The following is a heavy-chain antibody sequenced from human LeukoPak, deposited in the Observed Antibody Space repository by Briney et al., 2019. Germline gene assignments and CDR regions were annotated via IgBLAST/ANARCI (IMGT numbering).Heavy chain of an antibody. CDR2: ISGSGGST. D-gene: IGHD2-15*01. V-gene: IGHV3-23*01. J-gene: IGHJ5*02. CDR1: GFTFSSYA. Sequence: PGGSLRLSCAASGFTFSSYAMSWVRQAPGKGLEWVSAISGSGGSTYYADSVKGRFTISRDNSKNTLYLQMNSLRAGDTAVYYCAKNGYCSGGSCYSGWFDPWGQGTLVTVSS. CDR3: AKNGYCSGGSCYSGWFDP.